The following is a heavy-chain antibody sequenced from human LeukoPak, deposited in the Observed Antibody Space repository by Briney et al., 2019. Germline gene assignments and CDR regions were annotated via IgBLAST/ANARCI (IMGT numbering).Heavy chain of an antibody. CDR3: ATRYCSGSSCYALDH. J-gene: IGHJ4*01. CDR1: GFTFSSYS. CDR2: ISSSSSYI. D-gene: IGHD2-15*01. V-gene: IGHV3-21*01. Sequence: PGGSLRLSCAASGFTFSSYSMNWVRQAPGKGLEWVSSISSSSSYIYYADSVKGRLTISRDNAKSSLYLQMNSLRAEDTAVYYCATRYCSGSSCYALDHWGQGTLVTVSS.